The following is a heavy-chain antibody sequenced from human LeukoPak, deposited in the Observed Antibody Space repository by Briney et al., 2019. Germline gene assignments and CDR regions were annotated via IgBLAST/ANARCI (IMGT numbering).Heavy chain of an antibody. J-gene: IGHJ4*02. Sequence: GGSLRLSCAASGFRFGDYWMTWARHVPGKGLEWVANIKQDGAEKHYAESVEGRFIISTDNAKNSLYLEMDSLRAEDTAVYYCARRGYNYGYGDYWGQGTLVTVSS. CDR2: IKQDGAEK. CDR3: ARRGYNYGYGDY. CDR1: GFRFGDYW. D-gene: IGHD5-18*01. V-gene: IGHV3-7*01.